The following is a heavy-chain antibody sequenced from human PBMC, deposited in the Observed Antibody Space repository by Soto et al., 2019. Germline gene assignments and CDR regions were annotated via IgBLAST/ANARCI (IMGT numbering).Heavy chain of an antibody. CDR1: GFTFSHCG. V-gene: IGHV3-33*01. J-gene: IGHJ4*02. Sequence: LVESGGGAAQPGRSLRLSCETSGFTFSHCGMHWVRQAPGKGLEWVGMIWNDGTTTHFTDSVKGRFTISRDNSKNTVYLQMNSLRDEDTAVYYCARDGGHYDVAYWGRGTLVTVSS. CDR3: ARDGGHYDVAY. CDR2: IWNDGTTT. D-gene: IGHD5-12*01.